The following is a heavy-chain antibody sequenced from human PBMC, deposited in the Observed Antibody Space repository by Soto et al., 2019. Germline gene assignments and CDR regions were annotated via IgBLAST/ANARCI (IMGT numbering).Heavy chain of an antibody. CDR1: GGTFSSYA. CDR2: IIPIFGTA. CDR3: ASLGHERGYSYGDY. J-gene: IGHJ4*02. V-gene: IGHV1-69*13. Sequence: SVKVSCKASGGTFSSYAISWVRQAPGQGLEWMGGIIPIFGTANYAQKFQGRVTITADESTSTAYMELSSLRSEDTAVYYCASLGHERGYSYGDYWGQGTLVTVSS. D-gene: IGHD5-18*01.